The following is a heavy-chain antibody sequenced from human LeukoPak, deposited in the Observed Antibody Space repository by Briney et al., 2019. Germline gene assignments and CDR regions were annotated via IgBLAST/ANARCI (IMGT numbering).Heavy chain of an antibody. CDR2: ISYDGSNK. V-gene: IGHV3-30-3*01. D-gene: IGHD3-10*01. CDR3: ARDYYGSGRGLIDY. CDR1: GFTFSSYA. J-gene: IGHJ4*02. Sequence: PGRSLRLSCAASGFTFSSYAMHWVRQAPGKGLEWVAVISYDGSNKYYADSVKGRFTISRDNSKNTLYLQMNSLRAEDAAVYYCARDYYGSGRGLIDYWGQGTLVTVSS.